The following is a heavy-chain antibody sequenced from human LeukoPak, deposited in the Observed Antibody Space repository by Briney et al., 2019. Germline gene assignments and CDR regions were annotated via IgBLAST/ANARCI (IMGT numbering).Heavy chain of an antibody. J-gene: IGHJ4*02. CDR2: IYYSGST. CDR3: ARGFSDTAMVS. D-gene: IGHD5-18*01. V-gene: IGHV4-59*01. CDR1: GGSISSYY. Sequence: PSETLSLTCTVSGGSISSYYWSWIRQPPGKGLEWIGYIYYSGSTNYNPSLKSRVTISVDTSKNQFSLKLSSVTAADMAVYYCARGFSDTAMVSWGQGTLVTVSS.